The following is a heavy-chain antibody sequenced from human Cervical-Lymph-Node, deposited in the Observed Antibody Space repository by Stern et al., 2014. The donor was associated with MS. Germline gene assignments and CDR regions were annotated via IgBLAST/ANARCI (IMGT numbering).Heavy chain of an antibody. D-gene: IGHD4-17*01. CDR1: GGSISSYY. CDR2: IYYSGST. J-gene: IGHJ6*02. Sequence: VQLLESGPGLVKPSETLSLTCTVSGGSISSYYWSWIRQPPGKGLEWIGYIYYSGSTNYNPSLKSRVTISVDTSKNQFSLKLSSVTAADTAVYYCARVDYGDDYYGMDVWGQGTTVTVSS. V-gene: IGHV4-59*01. CDR3: ARVDYGDDYYGMDV.